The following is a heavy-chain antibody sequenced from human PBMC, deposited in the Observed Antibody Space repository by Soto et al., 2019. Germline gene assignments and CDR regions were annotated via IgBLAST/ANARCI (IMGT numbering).Heavy chain of an antibody. CDR3: ARENSSGWYLSYGMDV. D-gene: IGHD6-19*01. CDR2: INPNSGGT. Sequence: ASVKVSCKASGYTLTGYYMYWVRQAPGQGLEWMGWINPNSGGTNYAQKFQGWVTMTRDTSISTAYMELSRLRSDDTAVYYCARENSSGWYLSYGMDVWGQGTTVTVSS. CDR1: GYTLTGYY. J-gene: IGHJ6*02. V-gene: IGHV1-2*04.